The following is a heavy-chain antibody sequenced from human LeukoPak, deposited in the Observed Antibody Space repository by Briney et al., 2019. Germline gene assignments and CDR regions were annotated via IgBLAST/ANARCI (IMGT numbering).Heavy chain of an antibody. J-gene: IGHJ2*01. CDR1: GGSFSSYY. CDR2: IYYSGST. Sequence: SETLSLTCAVYGGSFSSYYWSWIRQPPGKGLEWIGYIYYSGSTNYNPSLKSRVTISVDTSKNQFSLKLSSVTASDTAVYYCARGYSYGQYGPWWYFDLWGRGTLVTVSS. V-gene: IGHV4-59*01. CDR3: ARGYSYGQYGPWWYFDL. D-gene: IGHD5-18*01.